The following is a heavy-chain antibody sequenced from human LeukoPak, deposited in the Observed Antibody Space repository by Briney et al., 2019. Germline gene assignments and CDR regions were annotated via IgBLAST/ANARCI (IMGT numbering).Heavy chain of an antibody. D-gene: IGHD4-11*01. CDR3: AKDAQRGFDYRNSLEY. CDR2: IWNDGSNE. Sequence: PGRSLRLSCAASGFTFSHFGMHWVRQAPGKGLEWVAVIWNDGSNEYYADSVKGRFTISRDNSKNTVSLQMNSLRDEDTAVYYCAKDAQRGFDYRNSLEYWGQGTLVTVSS. CDR1: GFTFSHFG. V-gene: IGHV3-33*06. J-gene: IGHJ4*02.